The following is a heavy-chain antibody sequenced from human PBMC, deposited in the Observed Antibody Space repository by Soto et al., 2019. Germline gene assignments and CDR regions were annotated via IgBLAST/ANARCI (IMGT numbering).Heavy chain of an antibody. CDR1: GFTFSDYY. CDR3: VRQGFYCENSVCYTSVSAFDI. D-gene: IGHD2-8*01. J-gene: IGHJ3*02. V-gene: IGHV3-11*06. CDR2: ISYTSTYK. Sequence: QEQLVESGGGLVKPGGSLRLSCAASGFTFSDYYMSWIRQAPGKGLEWVSYISYTSTYKNYADAVKGRFTISRDNAKNSLYLQMNSLRAEDTAVFYCVRQGFYCENSVCYTSVSAFDIWGRGTMVTVSS.